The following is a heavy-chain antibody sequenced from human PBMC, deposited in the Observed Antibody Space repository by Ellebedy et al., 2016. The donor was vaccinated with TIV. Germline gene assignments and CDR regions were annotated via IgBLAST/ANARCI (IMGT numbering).Heavy chain of an antibody. D-gene: IGHD2-2*01. CDR3: AREPLYCSSTSCYYNRAFDI. J-gene: IGHJ3*02. CDR2: INHSGST. CDR1: GGSFSGYY. Sequence: GSLRLSXAVYGGSFSGYYWSWIRQPPGKGLEWIGEINHSGSTNYNPSLKSRVTISVDTSKNQFSLKLSSVTAADTAVYYCAREPLYCSSTSCYYNRAFDIWGQGTMVTVSS. V-gene: IGHV4-34*01.